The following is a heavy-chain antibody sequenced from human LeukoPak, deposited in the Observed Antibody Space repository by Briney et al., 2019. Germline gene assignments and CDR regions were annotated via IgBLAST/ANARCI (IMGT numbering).Heavy chain of an antibody. V-gene: IGHV3-20*04. Sequence: GGSLRLSCAASGFTFDDYGMSWVRQAPGKGLEWVSGINWNGGSTGYVDSVKGRFTISRDNAKNSLYLQMNSLRAEDTAVYYCARDVLRYFDWLTPFDPWGQGTLVTVSS. CDR2: INWNGGST. CDR3: ARDVLRYFDWLTPFDP. D-gene: IGHD3-9*01. J-gene: IGHJ5*02. CDR1: GFTFDDYG.